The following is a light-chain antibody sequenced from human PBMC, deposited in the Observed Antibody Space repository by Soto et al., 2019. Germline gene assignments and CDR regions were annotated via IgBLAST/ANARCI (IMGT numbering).Light chain of an antibody. CDR3: QQRSNWPPTIT. CDR1: QSVSSD. CDR2: DAS. V-gene: IGKV3-11*01. J-gene: IGKJ5*01. Sequence: EIVLTQSPATLSLSPGERATFSCRASQSVSSDLVWYQQKPGQAPRLLIYDASNRATGIPARFSGSGSGTDFTLTISSLEPEDFAVYYCQQRSNWPPTITFGQGTRLEI.